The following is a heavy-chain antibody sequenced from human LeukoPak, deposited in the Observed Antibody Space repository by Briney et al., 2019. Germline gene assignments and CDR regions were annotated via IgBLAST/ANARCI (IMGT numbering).Heavy chain of an antibody. CDR3: ARGGIAAQDY. CDR1: GGSISSGGYY. Sequence: PSETLSLTCTVSGGSISSGGYYWSWIRQPPGKGLEWIGYIYHSGGTYYNPSLKSRVTISVDRSKNQFSLKLSSVAAADTAVYYCARGGIAAQDYWGQGTLVTVSS. J-gene: IGHJ4*02. D-gene: IGHD6-13*01. V-gene: IGHV4-30-2*01. CDR2: IYHSGGT.